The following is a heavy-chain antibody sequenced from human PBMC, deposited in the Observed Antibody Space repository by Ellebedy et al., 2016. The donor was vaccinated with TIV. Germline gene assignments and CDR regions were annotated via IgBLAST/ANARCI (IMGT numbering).Heavy chain of an antibody. CDR2: IYYSGST. CDR1: GGSISSYY. CDR3: ASGDCGGDCASDYYYYYGMDV. V-gene: IGHV4-59*01. J-gene: IGHJ6*02. D-gene: IGHD2-21*02. Sequence: SETLSLTXTVSGGSISSYYWSWIRQPPGKGLEWIGYIYYSGSTNYNPSLKSRVTISVDTSKNQFSLKLSSVTAADTAVYYCASGDCGGDCASDYYYYYGMDVWGQGTTVTVSS.